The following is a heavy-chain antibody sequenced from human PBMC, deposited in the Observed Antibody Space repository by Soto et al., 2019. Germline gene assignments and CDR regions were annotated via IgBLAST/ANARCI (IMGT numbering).Heavy chain of an antibody. V-gene: IGHV3-33*01. J-gene: IGHJ4*02. CDR3: ARGYGSSSPYFDY. Sequence: GGSLRLSCAASGYSFSSYGMHWVRQAPGKGLEWVAVIWYDGSNIYYADSVRGRFTISRDISRNTLYLQMNSLRAEDTAVYYCARGYGSSSPYFDYWGQGTLVTVSS. CDR2: IWYDGSNI. D-gene: IGHD6-6*01. CDR1: GYSFSSYG.